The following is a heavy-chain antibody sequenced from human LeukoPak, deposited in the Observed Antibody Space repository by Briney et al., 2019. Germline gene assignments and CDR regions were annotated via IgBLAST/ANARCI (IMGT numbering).Heavy chain of an antibody. CDR1: GFTLSSYA. Sequence: GGSLRLSCAASGFTLSSYAMHWVPQAPGKGLEWVAVISYDGSNKYYADSVKGRFTISRDNSKNTLYLQMNSLRAEDTAVYYRARGATSFDYWGQGTLVTVSS. CDR3: ARGATSFDY. CDR2: ISYDGSNK. V-gene: IGHV3-30*01. J-gene: IGHJ4*02. D-gene: IGHD1-26*01.